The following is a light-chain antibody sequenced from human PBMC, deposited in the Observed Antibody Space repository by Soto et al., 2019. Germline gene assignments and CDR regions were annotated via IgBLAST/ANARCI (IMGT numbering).Light chain of an antibody. CDR2: DAS. CDR3: QQYDNLPLT. Sequence: IQRTQSPSPLSASVEDRVPITCRASQSISSYLNWYQQKPGKAPKLLIYDASNLETGVPSRFSGSGSGTDFTFTISSLQPEDIATYYCQQYDNLPLTFGGGTKVDIK. J-gene: IGKJ4*01. CDR1: QSISSY. V-gene: IGKV1-33*01.